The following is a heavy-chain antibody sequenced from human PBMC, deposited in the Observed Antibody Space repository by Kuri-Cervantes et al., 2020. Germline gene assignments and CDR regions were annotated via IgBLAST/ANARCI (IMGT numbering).Heavy chain of an antibody. J-gene: IGHJ3*02. CDR1: GFTFSSYW. Sequence: GESLKISCAASGFTFSSYWMSWVRQAPGKGLEWVANIKQDGSEKYYVDSVKGRFTISRDNSKNTLYLQMNSLRAEDTAVYYCARDFLGGAFDIWGQETMVTVSS. D-gene: IGHD1-26*01. CDR3: ARDFLGGAFDI. V-gene: IGHV3-7*01. CDR2: IKQDGSEK.